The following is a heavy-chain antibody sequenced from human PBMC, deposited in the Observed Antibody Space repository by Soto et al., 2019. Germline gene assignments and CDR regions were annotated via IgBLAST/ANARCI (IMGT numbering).Heavy chain of an antibody. D-gene: IGHD2-21*01. Sequence: QGQLQESGPGLVKPSQTLSLTCTVSGGSISSGDYYWSWIRQPPGKGLEWIGYIYYSGSTYYNPSLKSRVTISVDTSKNQFSLKLSSVTAAATAVYYCARDGEVGIRTWYFDLWGRGTLVTVSS. J-gene: IGHJ2*01. CDR2: IYYSGST. CDR1: GGSISSGDYY. CDR3: ARDGEVGIRTWYFDL. V-gene: IGHV4-30-4*01.